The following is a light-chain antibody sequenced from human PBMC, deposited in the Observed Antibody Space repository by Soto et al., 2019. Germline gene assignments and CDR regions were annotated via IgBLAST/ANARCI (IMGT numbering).Light chain of an antibody. CDR2: DAS. CDR3: QQRSNWRVT. Sequence: EIVLTQSPATLSLSPGERATLSCRASQSVSSYLAWYQQKPGQAPRLLIYDASNRATVIPARFSGSGSGTDFTLTISSLEPEDFAVYYCQQRSNWRVTFGQGTKVEIK. J-gene: IGKJ1*01. V-gene: IGKV3-11*01. CDR1: QSVSSY.